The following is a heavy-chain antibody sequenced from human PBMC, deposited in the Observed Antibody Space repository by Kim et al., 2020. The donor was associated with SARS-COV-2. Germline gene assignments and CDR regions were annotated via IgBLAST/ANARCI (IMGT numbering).Heavy chain of an antibody. CDR2: IWYDGSNK. D-gene: IGHD3-16*02. CDR1: GFTFSSYG. CDR3: AVNYVWGSYRNYYYYGMDV. J-gene: IGHJ6*02. V-gene: IGHV3-33*08. Sequence: GGSLRLSCAASGFTFSSYGMHWVRQAPGKGLEWVAVIWYDGSNKYYADSVKGRFTISRDNSKNTLYLQMNSLRAEDTAVYYCAVNYVWGSYRNYYYYGMDVWGQGTTVTVSS.